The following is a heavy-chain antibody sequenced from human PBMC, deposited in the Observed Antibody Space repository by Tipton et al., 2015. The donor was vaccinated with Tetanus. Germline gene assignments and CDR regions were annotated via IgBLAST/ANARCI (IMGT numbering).Heavy chain of an antibody. J-gene: IGHJ4*02. CDR3: AKEGDILTGCLFDD. Sequence: SLRLSCAASGFTFSSYGMHWVRQAPGKGLEWVAVISYDGSNKYYADSVKGRFTISRDNSKNTLYLQMNSLRAEDTAVYYCAKEGDILTGCLFDDWGQGILFTVAS. D-gene: IGHD3-9*01. CDR1: GFTFSSYG. CDR2: ISYDGSNK. V-gene: IGHV3-30*18.